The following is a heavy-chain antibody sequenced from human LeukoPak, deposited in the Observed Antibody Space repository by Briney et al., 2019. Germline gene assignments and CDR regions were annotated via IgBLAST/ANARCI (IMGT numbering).Heavy chain of an antibody. D-gene: IGHD6-6*01. CDR1: GGSIRSSSYY. CDR3: ARLGEFASSSSSDGGNY. J-gene: IGHJ4*02. Sequence: SETLSLTCTVSGGSIRSSSYYWGWIRQPPGKGLGWIGSIYYSGSTYYNPSLKSRVTVSVDTSKNQFSLKLSSVTAADTAVYYCARLGEFASSSSSDGGNYWGQGTLVTVSS. V-gene: IGHV4-39*01. CDR2: IYYSGST.